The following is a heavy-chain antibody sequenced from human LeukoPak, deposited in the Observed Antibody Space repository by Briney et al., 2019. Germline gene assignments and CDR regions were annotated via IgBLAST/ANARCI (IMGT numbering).Heavy chain of an antibody. Sequence: ASVKVSFKASEYTFTAYYIHWVRQAPGQGLEWMAWINPNTGDTNYAQKFQGRVIMARDTSISTAYMELSRLRSDDTAVYYCARGSGNYWFDPWGQGTLVTVSS. CDR1: EYTFTAYY. CDR2: INPNTGDT. V-gene: IGHV1-2*02. CDR3: ARGSGNYWFDP. J-gene: IGHJ5*02. D-gene: IGHD1-26*01.